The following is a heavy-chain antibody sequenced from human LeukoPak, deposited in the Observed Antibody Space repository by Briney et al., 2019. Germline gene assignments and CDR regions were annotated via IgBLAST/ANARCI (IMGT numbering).Heavy chain of an antibody. Sequence: GGSLRLSCAASGFTFSDNYMTWVRRAPGKGLEWVANIKQDGSEKYYVDSVKGRFTISRDNAKNSLYLQMNSLRAEDTAVYYCARLKLLWSNYFDYWGQGTLVTVSS. D-gene: IGHD2-2*01. V-gene: IGHV3-7*01. CDR1: GFTFSDNY. CDR2: IKQDGSEK. J-gene: IGHJ4*02. CDR3: ARLKLLWSNYFDY.